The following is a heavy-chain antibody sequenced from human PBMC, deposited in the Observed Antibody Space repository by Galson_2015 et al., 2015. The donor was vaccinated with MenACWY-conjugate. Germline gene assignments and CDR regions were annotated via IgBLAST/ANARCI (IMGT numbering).Heavy chain of an antibody. J-gene: IGHJ6*02. V-gene: IGHV5-51*01. CDR2: ISPGDSNT. Sequence: QYGAEVTKPGDSLPISCKASGYIFPTYWIAWVRQMPGKGLEWMGLISPGDSNTRYSPSFQGQVTISADKSISTAYLQWSSLKASDAAMYYCARHPPGGRGMDVWGRGTTVTVSS. D-gene: IGHD1-26*01. CDR1: GYIFPTYW. CDR3: ARHPPGGRGMDV.